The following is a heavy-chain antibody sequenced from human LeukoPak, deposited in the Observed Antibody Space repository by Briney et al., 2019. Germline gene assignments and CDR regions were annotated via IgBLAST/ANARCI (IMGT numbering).Heavy chain of an antibody. V-gene: IGHV3-74*01. J-gene: IGHJ4*02. CDR1: GSYW. CDR3: VSFYETY. D-gene: IGHD2/OR15-2a*01. Sequence: PGGSLRLSCAASGSYWMHWVRQAPGKGLVWVSHINSDGSWTSYADFVKGRFTISKDNAKNTVYLQMNNLRAEDTAVYYCVSFYETYWGRGTLVTVSS. CDR2: INSDGSWT.